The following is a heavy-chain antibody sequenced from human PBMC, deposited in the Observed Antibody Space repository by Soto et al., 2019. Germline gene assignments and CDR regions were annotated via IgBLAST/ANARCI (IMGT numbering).Heavy chain of an antibody. CDR1: GFTFDDYA. CDR2: ISWNSGSI. V-gene: IGHV3-9*01. D-gene: IGHD3-10*01. Sequence: EVQLVESGGGLVQPGRSLRLSCAASGFTFDDYAMHWVRQAPGKGLEWVSGISWNSGSIGYADSVKGRFTISRDNAKNSLYLQMNSLSAEDTALYYCAKDSARGFGEFEAFDIWGQGTMVTVSS. J-gene: IGHJ3*02. CDR3: AKDSARGFGEFEAFDI.